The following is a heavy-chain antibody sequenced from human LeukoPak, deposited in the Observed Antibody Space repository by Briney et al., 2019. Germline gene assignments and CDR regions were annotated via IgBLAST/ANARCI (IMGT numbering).Heavy chain of an antibody. D-gene: IGHD3-3*01. CDR3: ARSSGYLYGMDV. V-gene: IGHV3-23*01. CDR2: ISGNGAST. Sequence: GGSLRLSCAASGFTFSSYAMSWVRQAPGKGLEWVSAISGNGASTFYADSVKGRFTISRDNSKKTLYLQMNSLRAEDTAVYYCARSSGYLYGMDVWGQGTTVTVSS. J-gene: IGHJ6*02. CDR1: GFTFSSYA.